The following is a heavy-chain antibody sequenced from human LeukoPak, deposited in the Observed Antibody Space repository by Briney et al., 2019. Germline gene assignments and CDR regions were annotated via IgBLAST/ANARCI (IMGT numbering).Heavy chain of an antibody. CDR3: ARFPYGSGSYYPY. V-gene: IGHV3-48*01. CDR1: GLTFSSHS. CDR2: IRSSSRTT. Sequence: PGGSLRLSCAASGLTFSSHSMNWVRQAPGKGLEWVSHIRSSSRTTYYADSVKGRFTISRDDAKNSLYLQMNSLRAEDTAVYYCARFPYGSGSYYPYWGQGTLVTVSS. D-gene: IGHD3-10*01. J-gene: IGHJ4*02.